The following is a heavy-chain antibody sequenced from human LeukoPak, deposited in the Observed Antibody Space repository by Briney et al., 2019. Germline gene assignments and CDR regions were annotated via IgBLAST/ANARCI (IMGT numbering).Heavy chain of an antibody. V-gene: IGHV4-39*01. D-gene: IGHD6-19*01. CDR2: IYYSGST. CDR1: GGSISSSSYY. CDR3: ASQGTGYSSGWFRFDP. J-gene: IGHJ5*02. Sequence: SETLSLTCTVSGGSISSSSYYWAWIRPPPGKGLEWIGSIYYSGSTYYNPSLKSRVTISVDTSKNQFSLKLSSVTAADTAVYYCASQGTGYSSGWFRFDPWGQGTLVTVSS.